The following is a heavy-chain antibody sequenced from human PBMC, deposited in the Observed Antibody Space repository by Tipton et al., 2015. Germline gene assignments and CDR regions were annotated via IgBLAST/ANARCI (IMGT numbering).Heavy chain of an antibody. CDR3: ACQDYDSLTRDYQTVDY. CDR1: GDSISRSNYY. Sequence: LRLSCTVSGDSISRSNYYWGWIRQPPGMGLEWIASIHYGGNTHYNPSLMSRVTISVDTSKNQFSLTLNSVTAADTAVYYCACQDYDSLTRDYQTVDYWGQGTLVTVSS. J-gene: IGHJ4*02. V-gene: IGHV4-39*01. CDR2: IHYGGNT. D-gene: IGHD3-9*01.